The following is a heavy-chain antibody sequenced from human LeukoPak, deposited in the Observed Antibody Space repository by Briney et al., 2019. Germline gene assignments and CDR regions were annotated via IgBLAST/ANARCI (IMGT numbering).Heavy chain of an antibody. CDR1: GFTFDGYA. D-gene: IGHD2-8*02. J-gene: IGHJ4*02. V-gene: IGHV3-9*01. Sequence: PGGSLRLSCAASGFTFDGYAMHWVRQAPGKGLEWVSGISWNSGSIGYADSVKGRFTIFRDNAKNSLYLQMNSLRAEDTAVYYCARYFCTDTTCRLFDLWGQGTLVTVSS. CDR2: ISWNSGSI. CDR3: ARYFCTDTTCRLFDL.